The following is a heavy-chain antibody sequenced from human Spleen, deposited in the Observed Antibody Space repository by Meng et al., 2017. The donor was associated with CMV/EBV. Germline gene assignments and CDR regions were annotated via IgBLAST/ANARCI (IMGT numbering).Heavy chain of an antibody. CDR1: GFTFSSYA. Sequence: GESLKISCAASGFTFSSYAMSWVRQAPGKGLEWVSEISGRGSSTYYADSVKGRFTISRDNSKNTLYLQMNSLRADDTALYYCAKPDGYYYGSGSSWWGQGTLVTVSS. V-gene: IGHV3-23*01. J-gene: IGHJ4*02. CDR3: AKPDGYYYGSGSSW. D-gene: IGHD3-10*01. CDR2: ISGRGSST.